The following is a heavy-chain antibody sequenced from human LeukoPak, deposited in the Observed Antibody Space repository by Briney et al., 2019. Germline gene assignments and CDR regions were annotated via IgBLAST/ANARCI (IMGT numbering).Heavy chain of an antibody. V-gene: IGHV4-39*01. D-gene: IGHD1-26*01. CDR2: VYYSGIT. CDR3: ARQRGSDYYHYYYMDV. CDR1: GGSISSTSYY. Sequence: SETLSLTCTVSGGSISSTSYYWGRIRQPPGKGLEWIGTVYYSGITYDNPSLNSRVTISVDTSKNHFSLKLRSVTAADTAVYYCARQRGSDYYHYYYMDVWGKGTTVTVSS. J-gene: IGHJ6*03.